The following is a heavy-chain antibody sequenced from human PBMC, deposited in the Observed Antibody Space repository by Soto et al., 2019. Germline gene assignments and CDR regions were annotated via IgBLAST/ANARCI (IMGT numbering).Heavy chain of an antibody. Sequence: GGSLRLSCAASGFTFSSYGMHWVRQAPGKGLEWVADVKQDGSKKYYADSVKGRFTISRDNAKNSLYLQMNSLRVEDTAVYYCAALDTAMVKTAGYWGQGTLVTAPQ. CDR2: VKQDGSKK. D-gene: IGHD5-18*01. V-gene: IGHV3-33*03. CDR1: GFTFSSYG. CDR3: AALDTAMVKTAGY. J-gene: IGHJ4*02.